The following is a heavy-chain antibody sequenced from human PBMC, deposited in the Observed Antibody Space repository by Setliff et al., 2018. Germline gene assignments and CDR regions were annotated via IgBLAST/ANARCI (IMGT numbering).Heavy chain of an antibody. CDR3: TTDPSPTFGGVIGAAFDI. CDR2: IKGKTDGLTT. CDR1: GFIFTSYS. V-gene: IGHV3-15*01. D-gene: IGHD3-16*01. J-gene: IGHJ3*02. Sequence: GGSLRLSCAASGFIFTSYSLNWVRQAPGKGLEWVGRIKGKTDGLTTDYAAPVKGRFTISRDDSKNTLYLQMNSLKTEDTAVYYCTTDPSPTFGGVIGAAFDIWGQGTMVTVSS.